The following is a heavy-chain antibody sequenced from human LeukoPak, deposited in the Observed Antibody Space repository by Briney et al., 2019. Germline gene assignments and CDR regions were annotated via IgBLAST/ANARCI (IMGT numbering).Heavy chain of an antibody. J-gene: IGHJ4*02. CDR3: ARGNAEYSSSSVDY. CDR2: IYHSGRT. CDR1: GYSISSGYY. D-gene: IGHD6-6*01. Sequence: SETLSLTCTVSGYSISSGYYWGWIRQPPGKGLEWIGSIYHSGRTFYNPSLKSRVTISVDTSKNQFSLKLSSVTAADTAVYYCARGNAEYSSSSVDYWGQGTLVTVSS. V-gene: IGHV4-38-2*02.